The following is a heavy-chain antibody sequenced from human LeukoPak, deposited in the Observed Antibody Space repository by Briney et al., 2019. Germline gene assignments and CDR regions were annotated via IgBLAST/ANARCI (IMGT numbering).Heavy chain of an antibody. CDR1: NGSISDYY. V-gene: IGHV4-59*12. J-gene: IGHJ5*02. Sequence: SETLSLTCTVSNGSISDYYWSWIRQRPGKGLEWIGYIYYIGTTTYNPSLKSRVTISVDTSKYQFSLRLTSVTAADTAVYYCARKRRLLESGFDPWGQGALVTVSS. D-gene: IGHD3-3*01. CDR2: IYYIGTT. CDR3: ARKRRLLESGFDP.